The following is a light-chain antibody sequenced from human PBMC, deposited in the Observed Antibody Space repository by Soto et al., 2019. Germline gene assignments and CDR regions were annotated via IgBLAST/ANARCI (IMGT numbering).Light chain of an antibody. V-gene: IGKV3-20*01. Sequence: EMVLTQSPGTLSLSPGERATLSCRASQSVSSSFLAGYQQKPGQAPRLLIYGASSRATGIPDRFSDSGSGTDFTLTISRLEPEDVAVYDCQQYGSSPLTFGGGTEVESK. CDR3: QQYGSSPLT. J-gene: IGKJ4*01. CDR2: GAS. CDR1: QSVSSSF.